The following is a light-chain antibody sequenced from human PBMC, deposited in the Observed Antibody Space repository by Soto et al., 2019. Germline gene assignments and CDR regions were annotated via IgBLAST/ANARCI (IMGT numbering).Light chain of an antibody. CDR2: GAS. J-gene: IGKJ4*01. CDR3: QQYNNWPLT. V-gene: IGKV3-15*01. CDR1: QSVSSN. Sequence: ETVMTQSPATLSVSPGEGATLSCWASQSVSSNLAWYQQKPGQAPRLLIYGASTRATGIPARFSGSGSGTEFTLTISSLQSEDFAVYDCQQYNNWPLTFGGGTKVEIK.